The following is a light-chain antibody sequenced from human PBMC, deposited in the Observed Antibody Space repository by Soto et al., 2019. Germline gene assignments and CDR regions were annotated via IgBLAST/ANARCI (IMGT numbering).Light chain of an antibody. V-gene: IGLV6-57*04. CDR1: GGSIDSNY. Sequence: NFMLTQPHSVSESPGETVTISCTRTGGSIDSNYVQWYQQRPGSAPSTVIYVFDQRPSGVPDRFSGSIDRSSNSASLTISGLKTEDEADYYCQSHDGNNHVVLGGGTKLTVL. CDR3: QSHDGNNHVV. J-gene: IGLJ2*01. CDR2: VFD.